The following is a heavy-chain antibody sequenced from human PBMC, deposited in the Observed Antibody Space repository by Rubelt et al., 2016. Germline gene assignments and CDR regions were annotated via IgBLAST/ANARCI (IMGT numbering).Heavy chain of an antibody. CDR3: ARGSYDYVWGSDRYRVGVDY. J-gene: IGHJ4*02. CDR1: GGSISSYY. D-gene: IGHD3-16*02. V-gene: IGHV4-59*12. CDR2: FYYSGST. Sequence: QVQLQESGPGLVKPSETLSLTCTVSGGSISSYYWSWIRQPPGKGLEWIWYFYYSGSTNYNPSPQSPVTISVDTSKNQFSLKLGSVTAAETAVYYCARGSYDYVWGSDRYRVGVDYWGQGTLVTVSS.